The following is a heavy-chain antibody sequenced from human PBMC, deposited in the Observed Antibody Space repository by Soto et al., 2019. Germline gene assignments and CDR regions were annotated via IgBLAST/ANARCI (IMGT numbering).Heavy chain of an antibody. CDR2: IIPIFGTA. Sequence: SVKVSCKASGYTFTSYGISWVRQAPGQGLEWMGGIIPIFGTANYAQKFQGRVTITADESTSTAYMELSSLRSEDTAVYYCARLDHSYDSSGYESYLDYWGQGTLVTVSS. CDR3: ARLDHSYDSSGYESYLDY. CDR1: GYTFTSYG. D-gene: IGHD3-22*01. V-gene: IGHV1-69*13. J-gene: IGHJ4*02.